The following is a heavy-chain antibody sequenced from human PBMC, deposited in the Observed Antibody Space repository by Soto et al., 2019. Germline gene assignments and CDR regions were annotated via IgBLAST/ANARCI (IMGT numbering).Heavy chain of an antibody. Sequence: GGSLRLSCAASGFTFSSHSMNWVRQAPGKGLEWVSSISSSSSYIYYADSVKGRFTISRDNAKNSLYLQMNSLRAEDTAVYYCAHIPRDGYNYVEPFFDYWGQGTLVTVSS. J-gene: IGHJ4*02. V-gene: IGHV3-21*01. CDR1: GFTFSSHS. CDR2: ISSSSSYI. D-gene: IGHD5-12*01. CDR3: AHIPRDGYNYVEPFFDY.